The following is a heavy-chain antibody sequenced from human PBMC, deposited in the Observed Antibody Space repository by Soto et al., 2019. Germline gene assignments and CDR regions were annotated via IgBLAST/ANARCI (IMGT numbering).Heavy chain of an antibody. CDR2: ASARNTNT. CDR1: GFTFSSHV. D-gene: IGHD6-13*01. J-gene: IGHJ5*02. CDR3: AKDVTSHGPRGYSSSWYGWFDP. Sequence: EVQLLESGGGLVQPGGSLRLSCAASGFTFSSHVMSWVRQAPGRGLEWVAAASARNTNTYYADSVKGRFTIYRDNSKSTVHLQLDSLRVEDTAVYHCAKDVTSHGPRGYSSSWYGWFDPWGQGTLVVVSS. V-gene: IGHV3-23*01.